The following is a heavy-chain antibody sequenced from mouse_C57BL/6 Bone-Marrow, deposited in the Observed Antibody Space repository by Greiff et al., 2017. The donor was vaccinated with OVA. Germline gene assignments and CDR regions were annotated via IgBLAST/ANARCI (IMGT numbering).Heavy chain of an antibody. CDR2: IYPGSGNT. J-gene: IGHJ2*01. CDR3: AREGSYYSNYGFDY. V-gene: IGHV1-66*01. D-gene: IGHD2-5*01. Sequence: QVQLQQSGPELVKPGASVKISCKASGYSFTSYYIHWVKQRPGQGLEWIGWIYPGSGNTKYNEKFKGKATLTADTSSSTAYMQLSSLTSEDSAVYYCAREGSYYSNYGFDYWGQGTTLTVSS. CDR1: GYSFTSYY.